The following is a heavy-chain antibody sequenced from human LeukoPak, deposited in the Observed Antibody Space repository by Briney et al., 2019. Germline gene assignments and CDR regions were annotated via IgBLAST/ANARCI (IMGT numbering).Heavy chain of an antibody. J-gene: IGHJ4*02. CDR1: GYTLTELS. CDR3: AGERGEEYSSGWYKRNYFDN. V-gene: IGHV1-24*01. Sequence: GASVKVSCKVSGYTLTELSMHWVRQAPGKGLEWMGGFDPEDGETIYAQKFQGRVTMTEDTSTDTAYMELSSLRSEDTAVYYCAGERGEEYSSGWYKRNYFDNWGQGIRVTVSS. CDR2: FDPEDGET. D-gene: IGHD6-19*01.